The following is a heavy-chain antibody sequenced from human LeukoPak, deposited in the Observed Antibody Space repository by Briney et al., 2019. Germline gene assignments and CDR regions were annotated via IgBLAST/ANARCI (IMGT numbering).Heavy chain of an antibody. Sequence: GGSLRLSCAASGFTFSSYAMSWVRQAPGKGLEWVSAISGSGGSTYYADSVKGRFTISRDNSKNTLYLQMNSLRAEDTAVYYCAKDIKEDYSNYWDRAYYYYGMDVWGQGTTVTVSS. D-gene: IGHD4-11*01. CDR3: AKDIKEDYSNYWDRAYYYYGMDV. CDR2: ISGSGGST. CDR1: GFTFSSYA. J-gene: IGHJ6*02. V-gene: IGHV3-23*01.